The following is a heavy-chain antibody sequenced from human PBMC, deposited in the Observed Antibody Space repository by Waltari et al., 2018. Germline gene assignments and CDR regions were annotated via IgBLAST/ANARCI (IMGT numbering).Heavy chain of an antibody. Sequence: QVQLQESGPGLVKPSETLSLTCTVSGGSISSYYWSWIRQPPGKGLEWIGNIYSSGNTNYNPSLKSRVTISVDTSKNQFSLKLSSGTAADTAVYYCARVGSSSWLDYWGQGTLVTVSS. J-gene: IGHJ4*02. D-gene: IGHD6-13*01. CDR2: IYSSGNT. V-gene: IGHV4-59*01. CDR1: GGSISSYY. CDR3: ARVGSSSWLDY.